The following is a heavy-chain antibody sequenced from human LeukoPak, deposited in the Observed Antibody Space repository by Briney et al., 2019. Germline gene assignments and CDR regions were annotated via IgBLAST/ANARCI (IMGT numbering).Heavy chain of an antibody. CDR2: INHSGST. Sequence: SETLSLTCAVYGGSFSGYYWSWIRQPPGKGLEWIGEINHSGSTNYNPSLKSRVTILVDTSKNQFSLKLSSVTAADTAVYYCARGDGGGYGGNFDYWGQGTLVTVSS. J-gene: IGHJ4*02. CDR1: GGSFSGYY. CDR3: ARGDGGGYGGNFDY. V-gene: IGHV4-34*01. D-gene: IGHD4-23*01.